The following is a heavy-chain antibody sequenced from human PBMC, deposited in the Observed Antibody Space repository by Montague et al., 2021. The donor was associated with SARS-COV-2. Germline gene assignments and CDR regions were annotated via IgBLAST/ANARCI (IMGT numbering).Heavy chain of an antibody. D-gene: IGHD2-2*01. Sequence: SVKVSFKASGYPFTSYDINWVRQATGQGLEWMGWMNPNSGNTGYAQKFQGRVTMTRNTSISTAYMELSSLRSEDTAVYYCARGEGSTSWWYYYYYMDVWGKGTTVTVSS. V-gene: IGHV1-8*01. CDR3: ARGEGSTSWWYYYYYMDV. J-gene: IGHJ6*03. CDR2: MNPNSGNT. CDR1: GYPFTSYD.